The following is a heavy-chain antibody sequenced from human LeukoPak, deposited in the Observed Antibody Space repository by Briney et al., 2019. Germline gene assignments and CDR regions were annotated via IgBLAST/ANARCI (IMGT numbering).Heavy chain of an antibody. CDR1: GFTFSSHA. V-gene: IGHV3-23*01. J-gene: IGHJ4*02. Sequence: GGSLRLSCAASGFTFSSHAMSWVRQAPGKGLEWVSSISGSGDNRNYADSVTGRFTISRDNTKSTLYLEMNSLRAEDTAIYYCAKNPLVSGTIYFDSWGQGTLLTVSS. D-gene: IGHD6-19*01. CDR3: AKNPLVSGTIYFDS. CDR2: ISGSGDNR.